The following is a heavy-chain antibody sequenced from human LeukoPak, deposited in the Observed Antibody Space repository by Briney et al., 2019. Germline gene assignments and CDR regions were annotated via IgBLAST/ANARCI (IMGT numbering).Heavy chain of an antibody. V-gene: IGHV4-4*02. CDR3: ARDGEEYGSGFAFDI. D-gene: IGHD3-10*01. CDR2: IYYSGST. CDR1: GGSISSSNW. J-gene: IGHJ3*02. Sequence: SETLSLTCAVSGGSISSSNWWSWVRQPPGKGLEWIGSIYYSGSTYYNPSLKSRVTISVDTSKNQFSLKLSSVTAADTAVYYCARDGEEYGSGFAFDIWGQGTMVTVSS.